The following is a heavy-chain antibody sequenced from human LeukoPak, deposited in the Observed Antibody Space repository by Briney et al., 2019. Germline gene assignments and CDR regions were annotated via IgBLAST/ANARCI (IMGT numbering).Heavy chain of an antibody. J-gene: IGHJ6*02. CDR2: ISYDGSNK. CDR3: AREDLYDSSGYYGYYYYGMDV. D-gene: IGHD3-22*01. CDR1: GFTFSSYA. Sequence: GGSLRLSCAASGFTFSSYAMHWVRQAPGKGLEWVAVISYDGSNKYYADSVKGRFTISRDNSKNTLYLQMNSLRAEDTAVYYCAREDLYDSSGYYGYYYYGMDVWGQGTTVTVSS. V-gene: IGHV3-30*04.